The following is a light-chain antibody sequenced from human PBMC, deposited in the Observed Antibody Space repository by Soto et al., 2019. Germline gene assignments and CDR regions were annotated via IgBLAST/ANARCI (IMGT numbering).Light chain of an antibody. CDR2: DVS. CDR3: SSYTNTITVL. V-gene: IGLV2-14*01. CDR1: SSDVGASKY. J-gene: IGLJ2*01. Sequence: QSVLTQPASVSGSPGQSITISCTGTSSDVGASKYVSWYQQHPDKAPRLMIYDVSNRPSGVSNRFSGSKSGNTASLTISGLQAEDEADYYCSSYTNTITVLFGGGTKLTVL.